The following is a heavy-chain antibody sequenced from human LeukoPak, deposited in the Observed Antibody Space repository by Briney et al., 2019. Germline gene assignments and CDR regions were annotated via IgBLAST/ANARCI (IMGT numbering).Heavy chain of an antibody. V-gene: IGHV3-53*01. D-gene: IGHD5-24*01. CDR1: GFAVSDHY. CDR2: MYSGGRI. J-gene: IGHJ4*02. Sequence: PGGSLRLSCAASGFAVSDHYTNWVRQAPGKGLEWVAVMYSGGRIYYGDSVKGRFTISRDNSKNSLYLQMDSLRADDTALYYCASSLLATTGPLFYWGLGTLVTVSS. CDR3: ASSLLATTGPLFY.